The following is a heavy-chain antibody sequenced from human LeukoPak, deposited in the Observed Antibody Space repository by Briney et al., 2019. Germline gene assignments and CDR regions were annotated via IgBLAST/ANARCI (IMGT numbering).Heavy chain of an antibody. V-gene: IGHV3-74*01. Sequence: PGGSLRLSCAVSGFTFSGHWMFWVRQAPGKGLEWVSSTNSDGSITGYTDSVKGRFTVSRDNAKNSLYLQMNSLRAEDTAVYYCASGASRGYWGQGTLVTVSS. CDR3: ASGASRGY. J-gene: IGHJ4*02. CDR2: TNSDGSIT. CDR1: GFTFSGHW. D-gene: IGHD3-16*01.